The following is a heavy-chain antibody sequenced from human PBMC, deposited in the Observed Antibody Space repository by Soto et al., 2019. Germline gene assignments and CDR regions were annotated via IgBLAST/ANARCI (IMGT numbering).Heavy chain of an antibody. CDR2: IIAYNGNT. CDR3: ARSRSWGSSPYYYYYYGMDV. D-gene: IGHD6-6*01. CDR1: CYTFASYG. Sequence: ASVKASCKASCYTFASYGIRWVRQAPEQGLEWMGWIIAYNGNTNYAQKLQGRVTMTTDTSTSTAYMELRSLRSDDTAVYYCARSRSWGSSPYYYYYYGMDVWGQGTTVTSP. V-gene: IGHV1-18*04. J-gene: IGHJ6*02.